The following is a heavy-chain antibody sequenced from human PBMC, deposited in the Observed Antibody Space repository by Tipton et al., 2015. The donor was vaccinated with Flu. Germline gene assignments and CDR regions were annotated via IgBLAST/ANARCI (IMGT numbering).Heavy chain of an antibody. V-gene: IGHV3-30*18. CDR1: GFTFSSYG. CDR2: ISYDGSNK. Sequence: SLRLSCAASGFTFSSYGMHWVRQAPGKGLEWVAVISYDGSNKYYADSVKGRFTISRDNSKNTLYLQMNSLRAEDTAVYYCAKGSGIAARLQYFDYWGQGTLVTVSS. D-gene: IGHD6-6*01. CDR3: AKGSGIAARLQYFDY. J-gene: IGHJ4*02.